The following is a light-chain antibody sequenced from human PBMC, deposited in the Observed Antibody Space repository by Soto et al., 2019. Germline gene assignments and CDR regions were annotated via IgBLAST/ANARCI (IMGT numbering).Light chain of an antibody. CDR3: QQYLSSPPYG. V-gene: IGKV3-20*01. CDR1: QTISSY. J-gene: IGKJ2*03. CDR2: DAS. Sequence: EIVLTQSPGTLSLSPGERATLSCRARQTISSYLAWYQHKPGQAPRLLIYDASSRATGIPDRFSGSGSGTDFTLTISRLEPDDFTVYYCQQYLSSPPYGFGQGTKLEI.